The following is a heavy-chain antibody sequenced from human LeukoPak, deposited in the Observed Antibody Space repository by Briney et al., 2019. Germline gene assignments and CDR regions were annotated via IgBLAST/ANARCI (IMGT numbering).Heavy chain of an antibody. D-gene: IGHD3-22*01. CDR1: GYTFTGYY. CDR2: INPNSGST. V-gene: IGHV1-2*02. CDR3: ARDTDYYDSSGYYEHVFDY. Sequence: ASVKVSCKASGYTFTGYYMHWVRQAPGQGLEWMGWINPNSGSTNYAQKFQGRVTMTRDTSISTAYMELSRLRSDDTAVYYCARDTDYYDSSGYYEHVFDYWGQGTLVTVSS. J-gene: IGHJ4*02.